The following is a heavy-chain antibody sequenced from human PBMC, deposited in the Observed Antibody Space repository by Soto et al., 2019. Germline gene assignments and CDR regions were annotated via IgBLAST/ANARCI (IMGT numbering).Heavy chain of an antibody. D-gene: IGHD5-12*01. Sequence: QVQLVESGGGVVQPGGSLRLSCAASGLTFSSFGIHWVRQAPGKGLEWVAVISYDGIDKNYGDSVKGRFTISRENSKNMVYLQMNSLRAEDTAVYYCAKDLREMATIRPDYWGQGILVTVSS. CDR2: ISYDGIDK. V-gene: IGHV3-30*18. J-gene: IGHJ4*02. CDR3: AKDLREMATIRPDY. CDR1: GLTFSSFG.